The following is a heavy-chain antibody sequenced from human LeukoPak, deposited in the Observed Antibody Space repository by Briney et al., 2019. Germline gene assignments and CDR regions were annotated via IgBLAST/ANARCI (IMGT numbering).Heavy chain of an antibody. CDR1: GGSISSNTHY. D-gene: IGHD5-18*01. Sequence: SETLSLTCNVSGGSISSNTHYWGWIRQPPGKGLEWIGYIYYSGSTNYNPSLKSRVTISVDTSKNQFSLRLSSVTAADTAVYYCARDGLWIQNAFDIWGQGTMVTVSS. CDR3: ARDGLWIQNAFDI. CDR2: IYYSGST. V-gene: IGHV4-61*01. J-gene: IGHJ3*02.